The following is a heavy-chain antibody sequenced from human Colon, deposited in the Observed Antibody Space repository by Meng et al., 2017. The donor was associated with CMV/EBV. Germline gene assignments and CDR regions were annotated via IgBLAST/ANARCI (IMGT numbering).Heavy chain of an antibody. Sequence: QVQLQGSGPGLVQPSETLSLTCTVSGGSISGHYWTWIRRPAGEGLQWLGRIYSNGRIDENYSLRSRVTISVDTSKNQLSLRLTSVTAADTAVYYCGRAGARGVPIDVWGRGTLVTASS. CDR1: GGSISGHY. J-gene: IGHJ1*01. CDR3: GRAGARGVPIDV. V-gene: IGHV4-4*07. CDR2: IYSNGRI. D-gene: IGHD3-10*01.